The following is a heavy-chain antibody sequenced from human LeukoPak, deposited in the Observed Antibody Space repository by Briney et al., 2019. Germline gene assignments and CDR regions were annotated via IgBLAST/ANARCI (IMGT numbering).Heavy chain of an antibody. J-gene: IGHJ4*02. CDR1: GGTFSSYA. D-gene: IGHD1-1*01. CDR2: INPNSGT. CDR3: ARNRWMDY. V-gene: IGHV1-2*02. Sequence: ASVKVSCKASGGTFSSYALSWVRQAPGQGLEWMGWINPNSGTNYAQKFQGRVTMTRDTSISTAYMELTRLTSDDTAVYYCARNRWMDYWGQGTLVTVSS.